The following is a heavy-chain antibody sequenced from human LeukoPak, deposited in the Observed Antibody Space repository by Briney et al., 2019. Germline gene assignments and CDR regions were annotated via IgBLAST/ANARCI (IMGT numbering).Heavy chain of an antibody. CDR3: ARGPLAYYGSGSYYRPPFDY. Sequence: SETLSLTCAVYGGSFSGYYWSWIRQPPGKGLGWIGEINHSGSTNYNPSLKSRVTISVDTPKNQFSLKLSSVTAADTAVYYCARGPLAYYGSGSYYRPPFDYWGQGTLVTVSS. CDR1: GGSFSGYY. CDR2: INHSGST. J-gene: IGHJ4*02. V-gene: IGHV4-34*01. D-gene: IGHD3-10*01.